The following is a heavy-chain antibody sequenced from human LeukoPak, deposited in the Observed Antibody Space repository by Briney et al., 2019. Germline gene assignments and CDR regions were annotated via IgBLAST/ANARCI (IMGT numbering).Heavy chain of an antibody. J-gene: IGHJ6*03. Sequence: ASVKVSCKTSGYMFTTYYPHWVRQAPGQGLEWMGWINPHSGGTNYAQKFQGRVTMTRDTSISTAYMELNSLRSDDTAVYYCARGVVAATFYYYMDVWGKGTTVTVSS. CDR2: INPHSGGT. D-gene: IGHD2-15*01. V-gene: IGHV1-2*02. CDR1: GYMFTTYY. CDR3: ARGVVAATFYYYMDV.